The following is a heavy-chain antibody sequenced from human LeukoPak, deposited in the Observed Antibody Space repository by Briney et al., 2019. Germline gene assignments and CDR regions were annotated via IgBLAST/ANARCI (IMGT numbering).Heavy chain of an antibody. D-gene: IGHD3-10*01. CDR2: ISTTSSHI. CDR3: AKDDAWLRFGE. CDR1: GFTFSTYN. Sequence: GGSLRLSCAASGFTFSTYNINWVRQAPGKGLEWVSSISTTSSHIYYADSVKGRFTISRDNSKNTLYLEVISLTAEDTAVYYCAKDDAWLRFGEWSQGTLVTVSS. V-gene: IGHV3-21*04. J-gene: IGHJ4*02.